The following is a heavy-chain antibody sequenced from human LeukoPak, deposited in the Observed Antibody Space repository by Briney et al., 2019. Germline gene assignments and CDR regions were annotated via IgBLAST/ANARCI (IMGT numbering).Heavy chain of an antibody. V-gene: IGHV1-2*02. J-gene: IGHJ4*02. Sequence: EASVKVSCKASGYTFTCYYIHWVRQAPGQGLEWVGCINPNSGGTNYAQKFQGRVTMTRDTSISTAYVDLSRLRFDDTAVYYCARGYYYHSSASGVYWGQGTLVTVSS. CDR2: INPNSGGT. D-gene: IGHD3-22*01. CDR1: GYTFTCYY. CDR3: ARGYYYHSSASGVY.